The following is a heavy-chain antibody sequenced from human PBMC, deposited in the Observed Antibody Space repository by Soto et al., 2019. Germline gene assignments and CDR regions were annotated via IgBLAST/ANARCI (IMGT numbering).Heavy chain of an antibody. V-gene: IGHV1-8*01. Sequence: QVQLVQSGAEVKKPGASVKVSCKASGYTFTSYDINWVRQATGQGLEWMGWMNPNSGNTGYAQKFQGRVTMTRNTSISTAYMELSSLSSEDTAVYYCARGSYLVVYVYYYYYMDVWGKGTTVTVSS. CDR3: ARGSYLVVYVYYYYYMDV. J-gene: IGHJ6*03. CDR2: MNPNSGNT. CDR1: GYTFTSYD. D-gene: IGHD2-8*01.